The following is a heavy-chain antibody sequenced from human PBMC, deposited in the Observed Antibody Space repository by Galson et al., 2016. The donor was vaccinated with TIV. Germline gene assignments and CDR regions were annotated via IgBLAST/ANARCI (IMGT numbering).Heavy chain of an antibody. CDR1: GYTFKDYY. CDR3: ARSGTYYVGYFDY. V-gene: IGHV1-69*13. Sequence: SVKVSCKASGYTFKDYYIHWVRQAPGQGLEWMGGIIAIFGTANYAQKFQGRVTITADESTSTAYMELSSLRSEDTAVYYCARSGTYYVGYFDYWGQGTLVTVSS. CDR2: IIAIFGTA. D-gene: IGHD1-26*01. J-gene: IGHJ4*02.